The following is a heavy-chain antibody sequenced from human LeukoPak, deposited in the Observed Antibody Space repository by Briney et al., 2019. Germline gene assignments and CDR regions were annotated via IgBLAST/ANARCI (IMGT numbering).Heavy chain of an antibody. CDR3: AAGFAIVGATTWSVLSFKATDAFDI. V-gene: IGHV3-23*01. CDR2: GXT. D-gene: IGHD1-26*01. Sequence: GXTXYXXSMKGRFTISRDNSKNTLYLQMNSLRAEDTAVYYCAAGFAIVGATTWSVLSFKATDAFDIWGQGTMVTVSS. J-gene: IGHJ3*02.